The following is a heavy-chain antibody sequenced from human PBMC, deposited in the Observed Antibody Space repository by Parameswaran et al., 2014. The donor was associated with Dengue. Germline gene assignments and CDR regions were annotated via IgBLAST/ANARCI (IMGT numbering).Heavy chain of an antibody. D-gene: IGHD3-10*01. CDR3: ARVKSGSDY. Sequence: WVRQAPGQGLEWMGWINPNSGGTNYAQKFQGRVTMTRDTSISTAYMELSRLRSDDTAVYYCARVKSGSDYWGQGTLVTVSS. CDR2: INPNSGGT. V-gene: IGHV1-2*02. J-gene: IGHJ4*02.